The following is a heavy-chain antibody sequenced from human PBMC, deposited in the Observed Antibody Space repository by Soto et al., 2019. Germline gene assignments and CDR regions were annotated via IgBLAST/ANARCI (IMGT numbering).Heavy chain of an antibody. CDR3: ARLVGNSWLDH. CDR1: GDSVSSNDAV. Sequence: QVQLQQSGPGLVKPSQTLSLTCAISGDSVSSNDAVWNWIRQSPSRGLAWLGRTYYRSIWQTEYAVSVKGRMSIYPDASKSHFSLQLNSVTPEETAMYYCARLVGNSWLDHWGQGTLVTVSA. D-gene: IGHD6-6*01. J-gene: IGHJ5*02. V-gene: IGHV6-1*01. CDR2: TYYRSIWQT.